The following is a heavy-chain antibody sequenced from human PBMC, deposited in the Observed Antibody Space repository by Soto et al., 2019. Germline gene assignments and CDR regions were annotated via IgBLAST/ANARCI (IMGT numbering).Heavy chain of an antibody. CDR2: ISYEGSRI. V-gene: IGHV3-30*18. J-gene: IGHJ4*02. Sequence: GGSLRLSCAASGFSFRNYGMHWVRQAPGKGLEWVAVISYEGSRISYAASVKGRFTISRDNSKNAVFLQMNRLTPDDTAVYSCAKDHGGGNFFLYFDLWGQGTLVTVSS. CDR3: AKDHGGGNFFLYFDL. CDR1: GFSFRNYG. D-gene: IGHD2-15*01.